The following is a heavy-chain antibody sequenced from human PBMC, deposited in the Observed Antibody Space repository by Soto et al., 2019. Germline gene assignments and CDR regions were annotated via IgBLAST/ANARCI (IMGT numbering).Heavy chain of an antibody. CDR1: GGTFSSYA. Sequence: SVKVSCKASGGTFSSYAISWLRQAPGQGLEWMGGIIPIFGTANYAQKFQGRVTITADESTSTAYMELSSLRSEDTAVYYCAREGYYDSSGYYYSWGQGTLVTVSS. CDR3: AREGYYDSSGYYYS. J-gene: IGHJ4*02. V-gene: IGHV1-69*13. D-gene: IGHD3-22*01. CDR2: IIPIFGTA.